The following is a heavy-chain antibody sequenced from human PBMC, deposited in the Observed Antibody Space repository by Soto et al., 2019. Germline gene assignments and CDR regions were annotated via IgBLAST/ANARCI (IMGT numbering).Heavy chain of an antibody. CDR3: AASGGYVDY. J-gene: IGHJ4*02. V-gene: IGHV3-64D*06. CDR2: ISPNGGST. CDR1: GFTFSSYD. D-gene: IGHD2-15*01. Sequence: PGGSLRLSCSASGFTFSSYDVHWVRQAPGKGLEFVAGISPNGGSTFYADSVKGRSTISRDNSKNTLYLQMSSLRPDDTALYYCAASGGYVDYWGQGTLVTVSS.